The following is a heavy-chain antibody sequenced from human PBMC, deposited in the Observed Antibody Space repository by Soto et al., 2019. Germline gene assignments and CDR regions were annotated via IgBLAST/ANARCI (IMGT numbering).Heavy chain of an antibody. Sequence: QLVESWGRGVQPGRSLRLSCAASEFTFTSYAMHWVRQAPGRGLEWVALISFDGTSEYYADSVKGRFIISRDNSKTMVYVQMNSLRPDDTAIYYCARPIPRWSYHSGMDVWGQGTTVTVSS. D-gene: IGHD2-15*01. CDR2: ISFDGTSE. V-gene: IGHV3-30-3*01. CDR3: ARPIPRWSYHSGMDV. CDR1: EFTFTSYA. J-gene: IGHJ6*02.